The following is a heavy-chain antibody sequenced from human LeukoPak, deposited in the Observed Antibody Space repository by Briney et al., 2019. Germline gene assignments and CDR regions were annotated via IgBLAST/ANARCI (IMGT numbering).Heavy chain of an antibody. V-gene: IGHV4-59*01. CDR1: GGSISSYY. D-gene: IGHD2-2*01. CDR2: IYYSGST. J-gene: IGHJ4*02. Sequence: SETLSLTCTVSGGSISSYYWSWLRQPPGKGLEWIGYIYYSGSTNYNPSLKSRVTISVDTSKNQFSLKLSSVTAADTAVYYCARVACSSTSCWDFDYWGQGTLVTVSS. CDR3: ARVACSSTSCWDFDY.